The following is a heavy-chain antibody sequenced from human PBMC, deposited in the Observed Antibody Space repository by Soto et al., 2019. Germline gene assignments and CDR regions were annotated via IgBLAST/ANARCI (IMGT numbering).Heavy chain of an antibody. CDR2: ISYDGSKT. Sequence: GGSLRLSCAASGFTFSSYAMHWVRQAPGKGLEWVAFISYDGSKTYYADSVKGRFTISRDNSKNTVYLQMNSLRAEDTAVYYCAKGGYYDMLTGLGPFAYWGQGTLVTVSS. D-gene: IGHD3-9*01. CDR3: AKGGYYDMLTGLGPFAY. CDR1: GFTFSSYA. V-gene: IGHV3-30*18. J-gene: IGHJ4*02.